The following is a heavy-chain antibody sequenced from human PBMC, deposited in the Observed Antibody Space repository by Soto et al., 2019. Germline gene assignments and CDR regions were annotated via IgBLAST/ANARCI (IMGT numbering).Heavy chain of an antibody. CDR3: AGGRIVVVGSRAYYGMDV. J-gene: IGHJ6*02. Sequence: QVHLLLPSGAEVKKPGSSVKVSCKASGGTPSNSAISWVRQAPGQGLEWMGGSIPVFGLVKYAQNFQGRVTITADEATNTADMVMSSLRPEETAVYYCAGGRIVVVGSRAYYGMDVWGQGTTVTVSS. D-gene: IGHD3-22*01. V-gene: IGHV1-69*01. CDR2: SIPVFGLV. CDR1: GGTPSNSA.